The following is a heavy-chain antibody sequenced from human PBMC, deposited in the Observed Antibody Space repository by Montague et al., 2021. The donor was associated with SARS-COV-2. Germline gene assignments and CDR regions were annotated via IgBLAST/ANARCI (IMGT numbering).Heavy chain of an antibody. CDR1: IGSISSGSYY. CDR2: IYTSGST. Sequence: TLSLTCTVSIGSISSGSYYWSWIRQPAGKGLEWIGRIYTSGSTNYNPSLKSRVTISVDTSKNQFSLKLSSVTAADTAVYYCARDGYSSGWNGLHWFDPWGQGTLVPVSP. J-gene: IGHJ5*02. D-gene: IGHD6-25*01. CDR3: ARDGYSSGWNGLHWFDP. V-gene: IGHV4-61*02.